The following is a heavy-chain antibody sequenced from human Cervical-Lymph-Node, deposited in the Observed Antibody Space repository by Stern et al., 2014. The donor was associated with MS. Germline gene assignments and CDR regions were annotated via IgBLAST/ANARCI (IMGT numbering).Heavy chain of an antibody. CDR3: ARDGLVVAGTDAFDI. D-gene: IGHD6-19*01. CDR1: GATFSSFV. CDR2: ITPIFGTA. Sequence: VQLVESGAEVKQPGSSVRVSCKASGATFSSFVISWVRQAPGQGLEWMGGITPIFGTANYAQKFQDRVTITADESTSTVYMELSSLRSQDTAVYYCARDGLVVAGTDAFDIWGQGTMVNVSS. V-gene: IGHV1-69*01. J-gene: IGHJ3*02.